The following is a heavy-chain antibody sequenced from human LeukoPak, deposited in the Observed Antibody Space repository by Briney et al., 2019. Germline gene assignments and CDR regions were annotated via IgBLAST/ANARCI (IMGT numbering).Heavy chain of an antibody. J-gene: IGHJ6*02. CDR1: GGSISSYY. CDR2: IYTSGST. D-gene: IGHD3-22*01. Sequence: SETLSLTCTVSGGSISSYYWSWIRQPAGKGLEWIGRIYTSGSTNYNPSLKSRLTMSVDTSKNQFSLKLSSVTAADTAVYYCARVGYDSSGYIPMDVWGQGTTVTVSS. V-gene: IGHV4-4*07. CDR3: ARVGYDSSGYIPMDV.